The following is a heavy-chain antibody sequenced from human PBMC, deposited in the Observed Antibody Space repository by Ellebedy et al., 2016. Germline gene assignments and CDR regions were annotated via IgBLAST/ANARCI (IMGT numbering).Heavy chain of an antibody. J-gene: IGHJ6*02. CDR3: ARGSGVVVPAAIYYYYAMDV. D-gene: IGHD2-2*01. V-gene: IGHV3-48*04. Sequence: GGSLRLXXAASGFIFSSYSMNWVRQAPGKGLEWVSYISSSSSVIYYADSVKGRFTISRDNAKNSLYLQMNSLRAEDTAVYYCARGSGVVVPAAIYYYYAMDVWGQGTTVTVSS. CDR1: GFIFSSYS. CDR2: ISSSSSVI.